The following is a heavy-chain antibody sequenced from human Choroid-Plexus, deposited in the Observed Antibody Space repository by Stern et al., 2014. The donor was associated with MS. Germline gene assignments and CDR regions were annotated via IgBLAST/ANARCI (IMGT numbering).Heavy chain of an antibody. CDR1: GFTFGSCA. CDR3: AKDRKYLTYFFDH. V-gene: IGHV3-30*18. Sequence: QVQLVQSGGGVVQPGRPLRLSCVASGFTFGSCAMHWVRQAPGKGLERVAGVSYDGSNKYYADSVKGRFTISRDNSQNTLYMQMSSLRPEDTAVYYCAKDRKYLTYFFDHWGQGSLVTVSS. D-gene: IGHD2/OR15-2a*01. CDR2: VSYDGSNK. J-gene: IGHJ5*02.